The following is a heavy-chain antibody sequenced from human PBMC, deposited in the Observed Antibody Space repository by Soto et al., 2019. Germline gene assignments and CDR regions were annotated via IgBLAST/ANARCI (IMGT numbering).Heavy chain of an antibody. CDR3: ARGATIFGIFKELRFDP. V-gene: IGHV4-59*01. J-gene: IGHJ5*02. Sequence: SETLSLTCTVSGGSISSYYWSWIRQPPGKELEWIGYIYYSGGTNYNPSLKSRVTISVDTSKNQFSLKLSSVTAADTAVYYCARGATIFGIFKELRFDPWGQGTLVTVSS. CDR2: IYYSGGT. CDR1: GGSISSYY. D-gene: IGHD3-3*01.